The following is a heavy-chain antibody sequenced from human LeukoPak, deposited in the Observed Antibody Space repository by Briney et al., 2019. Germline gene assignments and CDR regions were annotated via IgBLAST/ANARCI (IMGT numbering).Heavy chain of an antibody. D-gene: IGHD3-22*01. J-gene: IGHJ1*01. CDR3: ARDSFDSSGSHAEYFQR. V-gene: IGHV4-59*01. CDR2: VYYSGRT. Sequence: PSETLSLTCIVSGGSISTYYGKWIRQPPGRGREWIGYVYYSGRTNYSPCLKSGVTISVHTSKNDFSLKLYSVPAADTAVYYCARDSFDSSGSHAEYFQRRRQRTMVTVSS. CDR1: GGSISTYY.